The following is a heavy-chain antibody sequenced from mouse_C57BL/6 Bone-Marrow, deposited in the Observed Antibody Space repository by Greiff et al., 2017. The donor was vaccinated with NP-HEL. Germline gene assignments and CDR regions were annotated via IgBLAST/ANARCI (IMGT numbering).Heavy chain of an antibody. J-gene: IGHJ1*03. V-gene: IGHV1-63*01. Sequence: QVQLQQSGAELVRPGTSVKMSCKASGYTFTNYWIGWAKQRPGHGLEWIGDIYPGGGYTNYNEKFKGNATLTADKSSSTAYMQFSSLTSEDSAIYYCARRTGTRYFDVWGTGTTVTVSS. CDR2: IYPGGGYT. CDR1: GYTFTNYW. D-gene: IGHD4-1*01. CDR3: ARRTGTRYFDV.